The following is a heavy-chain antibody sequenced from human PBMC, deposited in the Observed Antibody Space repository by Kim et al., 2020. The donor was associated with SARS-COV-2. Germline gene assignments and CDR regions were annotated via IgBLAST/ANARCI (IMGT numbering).Heavy chain of an antibody. CDR2: IKSKTDGGTT. J-gene: IGHJ3*02. Sequence: GGSLRLSCAASGFTFSNAWMSWVRQAPGKGLEWVGRIKSKTDGGTTDYAAPVKGRFTISRDDSKNTLYLQMNSLKTEDTAVYYCTTNSDSGWPIWSGSLDAFDIWGQGTMVTVSS. V-gene: IGHV3-15*01. CDR1: GFTFSNAW. D-gene: IGHD3-3*01. CDR3: TTNSDSGWPIWSGSLDAFDI.